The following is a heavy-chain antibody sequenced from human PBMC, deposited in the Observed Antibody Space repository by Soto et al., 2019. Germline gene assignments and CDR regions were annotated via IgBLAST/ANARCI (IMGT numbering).Heavy chain of an antibody. CDR1: GGSMNGYY. Sequence: SETLSLTCSVSGGSMNGYYWSWIRQTPGQGLEWLGFIYFSGNTRYNPSLMSRLTISLDKSKRQFSMSLSSVTAADTAVYYCARSVATPGTNIDFWGQGTLVTVSS. D-gene: IGHD6-13*01. J-gene: IGHJ4*02. V-gene: IGHV4-4*09. CDR3: ARSVATPGTNIDF. CDR2: IYFSGNT.